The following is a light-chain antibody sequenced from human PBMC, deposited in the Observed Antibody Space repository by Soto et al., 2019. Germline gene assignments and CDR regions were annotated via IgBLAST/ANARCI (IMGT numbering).Light chain of an antibody. Sequence: DVVMTQSPLSLPVTLGQPASISCRSNQSLVHSDGIAYFSWFQQRPGRSPRRLIYKVSNRDSGVPARFSGSGSGTDFALKISRVAAEHVRVYYCMQGPHWPITFGQGTRLEIK. CDR3: MQGPHWPIT. V-gene: IGKV2-30*02. CDR2: KVS. J-gene: IGKJ5*01. CDR1: QSLVHSDGIAY.